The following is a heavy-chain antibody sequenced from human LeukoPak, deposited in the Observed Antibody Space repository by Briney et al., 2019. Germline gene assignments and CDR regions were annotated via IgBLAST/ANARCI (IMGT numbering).Heavy chain of an antibody. CDR1: GGSITSGSYY. Sequence: SETLSLTCIVSGGSITSGSYYWGWIRQPPGKGLEWIGSINYSGSSYYNPSLKSRLTISVDTSKNHVTLKLTSVTAADTAVYYCARDRSSSWYWWFDPWGQGTLVTVSS. V-gene: IGHV4-39*02. J-gene: IGHJ5*02. D-gene: IGHD6-13*01. CDR3: ARDRSSSWYWWFDP. CDR2: INYSGSS.